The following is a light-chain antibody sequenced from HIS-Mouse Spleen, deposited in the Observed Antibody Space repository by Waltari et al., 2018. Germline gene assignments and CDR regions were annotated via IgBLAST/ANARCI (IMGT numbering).Light chain of an antibody. CDR2: DVS. Sequence: QSALTQPASVSGSPGQSITLSCTGTCSDVGGYNYVSWYQQHPGKAPKLVIYDVSNPAAGVANLVSGSKSGNTASLTIAGRQAEDEADYYCSSYTSSSTLEVVFGGGTKLTVL. CDR3: SSYTSSSTLEVV. V-gene: IGLV2-14*03. J-gene: IGLJ2*01. CDR1: CSDVGGYNY.